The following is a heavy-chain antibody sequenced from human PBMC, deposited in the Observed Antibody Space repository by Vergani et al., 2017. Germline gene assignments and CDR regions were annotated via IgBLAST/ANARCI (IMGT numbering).Heavy chain of an antibody. J-gene: IGHJ4*02. CDR1: GFTFSSYA. CDR2: ISGSGGST. Sequence: EVQLLESGGGLVQPGGSLRLSCAASGFTFSSYAMSWVRQAPGKGLEWVSAISGSGGSTYYADSVKGRFTISRDNSKNTLHLQMNSLRAEDTAVYYCAKDGGYCSSTSFYRGKYFDYWGQGTLVTVSS. V-gene: IGHV3-23*01. D-gene: IGHD2-2*03. CDR3: AKDGGYCSSTSFYRGKYFDY.